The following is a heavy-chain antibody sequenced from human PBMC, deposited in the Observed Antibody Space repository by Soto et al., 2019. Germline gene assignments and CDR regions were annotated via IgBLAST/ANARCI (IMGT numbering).Heavy chain of an antibody. V-gene: IGHV4-31*03. D-gene: IGHD3-10*01. J-gene: IGHJ4*02. Sequence: PSETLSLTCTVSGGSISSGGYYWSWIRQHPGKGLEWIGYIYYSGSTYYNPSLKSRVTISVDTSKNQFSLKLSSVTAADTAVYYCATWRPSYYYGSGRVPYYFDYWGQGTLVTVSS. CDR3: ATWRPSYYYGSGRVPYYFDY. CDR1: GGSISSGGYY. CDR2: IYYSGST.